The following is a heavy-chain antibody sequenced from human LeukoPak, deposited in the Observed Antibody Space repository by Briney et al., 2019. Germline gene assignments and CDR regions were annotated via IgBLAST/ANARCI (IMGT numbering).Heavy chain of an antibody. J-gene: IGHJ4*02. D-gene: IGHD2-15*01. Sequence: GGSLRLSCAASGFTFSSYSMNWVRQAPGKGLEWVSSISSSSSYIYYADSVKGRFTISRDNAKNSLYLRMNSLRAEDTAVYYCARRQGYCSGGSCFSLDYWGQGTLVTVSS. CDR3: ARRQGYCSGGSCFSLDY. CDR1: GFTFSSYS. CDR2: ISSSSSYI. V-gene: IGHV3-21*01.